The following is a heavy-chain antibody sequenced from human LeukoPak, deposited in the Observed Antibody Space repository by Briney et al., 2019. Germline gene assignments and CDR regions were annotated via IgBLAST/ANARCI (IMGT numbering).Heavy chain of an antibody. CDR3: ARNNPVTIDY. V-gene: IGHV4-61*02. Sequence: SETLSLTCAVSGGSISSGYYYWSWIRQPAGKGLEWIGRIYTSGSTNYNPSLKSRVTISVDTSKNQFSLKLSSVTAADTAVYYCARNNPVTIDYWGQGTLVTVSS. J-gene: IGHJ4*02. CDR2: IYTSGST. D-gene: IGHD4-17*01. CDR1: GGSISSGYYY.